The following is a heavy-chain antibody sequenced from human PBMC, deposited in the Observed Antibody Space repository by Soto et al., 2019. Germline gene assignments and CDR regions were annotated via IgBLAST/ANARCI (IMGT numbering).Heavy chain of an antibody. J-gene: IGHJ4*02. CDR1: GGTFSSYA. D-gene: IGHD6-19*01. CDR3: ARDNIAGRRKGRVRIAVAGTLDY. Sequence: QVQLVQSGAEVKKPGSSVKVSCKASGGTFSSYAISWVRQAPGQGLEWMGGIIPIFGTANYAQKFQGRVTITADESTSTAYMELSSLRSEDTAVYYCARDNIAGRRKGRVRIAVAGTLDYWGQGTLVTVSS. V-gene: IGHV1-69*12. CDR2: IIPIFGTA.